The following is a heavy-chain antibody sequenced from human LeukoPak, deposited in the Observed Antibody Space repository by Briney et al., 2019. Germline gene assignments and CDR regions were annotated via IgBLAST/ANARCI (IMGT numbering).Heavy chain of an antibody. V-gene: IGHV1-69*01. CDR3: ARNLKHLDYSNYAEPYYYCMDV. CDR2: IIPIFGTA. J-gene: IGHJ6*03. D-gene: IGHD4-11*01. Sequence: SVKVSCKASGGTFSSYAISWVRQAPGQGLEWMGGIIPIFGTANYAQKFQGRVTITADESTSTAYMELSSLRSEDTAVYYCARNLKHLDYSNYAEPYYYCMDVWGKGTTVTVSS. CDR1: GGTFSSYA.